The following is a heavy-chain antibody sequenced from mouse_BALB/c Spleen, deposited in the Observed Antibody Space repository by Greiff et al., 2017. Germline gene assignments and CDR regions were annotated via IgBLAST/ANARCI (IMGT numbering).Heavy chain of an antibody. D-gene: IGHD2-14*01. Sequence: EVQLQQSGPELVKPGASVKMSCKASGYTFTSYVMHWVKQKPGQGLEWIGYINPYNDGTKYNEKFKGKATLTSDKSSSTAYMELSSLTSEDSAVYYCARGVYYRYDDGYYAMDYWGQGTSVTVSS. J-gene: IGHJ4*01. CDR3: ARGVYYRYDDGYYAMDY. V-gene: IGHV1-14*01. CDR1: GYTFTSYV. CDR2: INPYNDGT.